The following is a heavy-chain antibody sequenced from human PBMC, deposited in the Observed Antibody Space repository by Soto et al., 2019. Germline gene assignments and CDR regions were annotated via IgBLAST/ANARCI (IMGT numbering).Heavy chain of an antibody. V-gene: IGHV3-7*03. CDR3: AKDYDNGAYASYADF. D-gene: IGHD3-16*01. J-gene: IGHJ4*02. Sequence: PGGSLRLSCAASGFTFSNYWMSWVRQAPGKGLEWVADIKHDGSEKYYVDSVKGRFTISRDNAKKSLYLQMNSLRAKDTAVYYCAKDYDNGAYASYADFWGQGTLVTVSS. CDR2: IKHDGSEK. CDR1: GFTFSNYW.